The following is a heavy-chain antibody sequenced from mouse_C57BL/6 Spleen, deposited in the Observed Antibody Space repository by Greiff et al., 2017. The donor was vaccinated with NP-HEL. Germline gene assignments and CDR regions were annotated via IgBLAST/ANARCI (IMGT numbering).Heavy chain of an antibody. V-gene: IGHV1-15*01. CDR3: TRSYYDYDGTQFAY. CDR2: IDPETGGT. D-gene: IGHD2-4*01. Sequence: QVHVKQSGAELVRPGASVTLSCKASGYTFTDYEMHWVKQTPVHGLEWIGAIDPETGGTAYNQKFKGKAILTADKSSSTAYMELRSLTSEDSAVYYCTRSYYDYDGTQFAYWGQGTLVTVSA. CDR1: GYTFTDYE. J-gene: IGHJ3*01.